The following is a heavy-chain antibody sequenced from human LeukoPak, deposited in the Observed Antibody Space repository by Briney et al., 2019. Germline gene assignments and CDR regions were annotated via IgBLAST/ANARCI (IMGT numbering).Heavy chain of an antibody. Sequence: RGESLKISCQGSGYSFTSYWIGWVRQMPGKGLEWMRIIYPGDSDTRFSPPCQGEVPFPDDKSISPAYLQWCSLKASDTAMYYCARHAVMVRGVTNWFDPWGQGTLVTVSS. CDR2: IYPGDSDT. D-gene: IGHD3-10*01. V-gene: IGHV5-51*01. J-gene: IGHJ5*02. CDR1: GYSFTSYW. CDR3: ARHAVMVRGVTNWFDP.